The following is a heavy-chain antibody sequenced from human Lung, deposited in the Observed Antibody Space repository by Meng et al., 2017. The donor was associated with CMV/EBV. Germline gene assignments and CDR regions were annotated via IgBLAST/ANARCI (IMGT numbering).Heavy chain of an antibody. J-gene: IGHJ4*02. CDR3: ARSRVGGRGGVFDY. CDR2: INPNSGDT. CDR1: GYTFSGYY. Sequence: SXXVSXXALGYTFSGYYIHWVRQAPGQGLEWMGWINPNSGDTYFTQKFQDSVTVTRDTSISTVYMELRRLRSDDTAMYYCARSRVGGRGGVFDYWGQGTMVTVSS. V-gene: IGHV1-2*02. D-gene: IGHD1-26*01.